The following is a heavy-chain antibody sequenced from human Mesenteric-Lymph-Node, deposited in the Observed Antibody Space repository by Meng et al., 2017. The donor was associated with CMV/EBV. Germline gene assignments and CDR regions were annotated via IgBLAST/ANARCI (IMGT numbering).Heavy chain of an antibody. J-gene: IGHJ6*02. CDR1: GFTFSNYE. CDR3: TRGGVDV. Sequence: GESLKISCAASGFTFSNYEMDWVRQAPGKGLEWVSYISGSGSTIYYADSVKGRFTISRDNAKNSLYLQMNSLRAEDTAVYYCTRGGVDVWGQGTTVTVSS. V-gene: IGHV3-48*03. CDR2: ISGSGSTI.